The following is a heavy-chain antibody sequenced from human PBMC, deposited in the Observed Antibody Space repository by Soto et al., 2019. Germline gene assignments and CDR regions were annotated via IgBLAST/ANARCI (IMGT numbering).Heavy chain of an antibody. V-gene: IGHV3-15*01. Sequence: EVQLVESGGGLVKPGGSLRLSCAASGFTFSNAWMNWARQAPGKGLEWVGRIRRETHGGTTDYAAPVKGRFTISRDDSKNTLYLHMNSLQPEDTAVYYCSTDWGTGRGWGQGTLVTVSS. D-gene: IGHD3-10*01. CDR1: GFTFSNAW. CDR2: IRRETHGGTT. CDR3: STDWGTGRG. J-gene: IGHJ4*02.